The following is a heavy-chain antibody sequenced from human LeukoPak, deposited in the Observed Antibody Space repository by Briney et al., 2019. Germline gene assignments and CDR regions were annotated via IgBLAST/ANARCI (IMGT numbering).Heavy chain of an antibody. Sequence: GGSLRLSCAASGLTFDDYAMHWVRKAPGKGLEWVSGLSWNSNSIGYADSVKGRFTISRDNAKNSLYLQMNSLRAEDTALYYCVVLAMENYWGQGTLVTVSS. J-gene: IGHJ4*02. CDR2: LSWNSNSI. V-gene: IGHV3-9*01. CDR1: GLTFDDYA. D-gene: IGHD2-8*01. CDR3: VVLAMENY.